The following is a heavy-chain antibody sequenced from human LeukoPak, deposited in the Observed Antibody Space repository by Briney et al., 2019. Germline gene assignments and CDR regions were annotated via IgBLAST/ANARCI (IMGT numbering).Heavy chain of an antibody. J-gene: IGHJ4*02. CDR2: IKEDGSEK. CDR3: ARESLPAAAVILR. V-gene: IGHV3-7*01. CDR1: GFIFSSYW. Sequence: GGSLRLSCAGSGFIFSSYWMSWVRQAPGKGLEWVANIKEDGSEKYYVDSVKGRFTISRDNAKNSLYLQMNSLRAEDTAVYYCARESLPAAAVILRWGQGTLVTVSS. D-gene: IGHD6-13*01.